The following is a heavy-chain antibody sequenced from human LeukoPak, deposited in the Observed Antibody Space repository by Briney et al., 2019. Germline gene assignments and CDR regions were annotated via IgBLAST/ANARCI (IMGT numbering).Heavy chain of an antibody. CDR2: ISSSGTYT. J-gene: IGHJ5*02. V-gene: IGHV3-11*05. CDR3: AREGRSGSYLGRFDP. CDR1: GFTFSDYY. D-gene: IGHD1-26*01. Sequence: GGSLRLSCAASGFTFSDYYMSWIRQAPGRGLECISYISSSGTYTKYADSVKGRFTISRDNAKNSLYLQMNSLRAEDTAVYYCAREGRSGSYLGRFDPWGQGTLVTVS.